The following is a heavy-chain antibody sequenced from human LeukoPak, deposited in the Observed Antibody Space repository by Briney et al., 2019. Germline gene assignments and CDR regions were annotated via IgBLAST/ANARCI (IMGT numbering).Heavy chain of an antibody. CDR2: ISSSGSTI. V-gene: IGHV3-11*04. J-gene: IGHJ4*02. D-gene: IGHD1-26*01. CDR3: AKPTRGSGSFLIDY. CDR1: GFTFSDYY. Sequence: KPGGSLRLSCAASGFTFSDYYMSWIRQAPGKGLERVSYISSSGSTIYYADSVKGRFTISRDNAKNSLYLQMNSLRAEDTAVYYCAKPTRGSGSFLIDYWGQGTLVTVSS.